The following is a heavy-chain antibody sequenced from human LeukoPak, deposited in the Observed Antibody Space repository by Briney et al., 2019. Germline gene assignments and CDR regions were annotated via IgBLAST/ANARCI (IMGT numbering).Heavy chain of an antibody. CDR2: IYTSGST. Sequence: SETLSLTCTVSGGSISSYYWSWIRQPAGKGLEWIGRIYTSGSTNYNPSLKSRVTMSVVTSKNQFSLKLSSVTAADTAVYYCARVSYYYGSGSYLVDYWGQGTLVTVSS. CDR1: GGSISSYY. CDR3: ARVSYYYGSGSYLVDY. J-gene: IGHJ4*02. D-gene: IGHD3-10*01. V-gene: IGHV4-4*07.